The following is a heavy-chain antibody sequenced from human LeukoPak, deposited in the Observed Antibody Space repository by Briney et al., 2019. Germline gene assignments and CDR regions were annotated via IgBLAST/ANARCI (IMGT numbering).Heavy chain of an antibody. J-gene: IGHJ4*02. CDR2: IKQDGTEK. CDR1: GFTFSNSW. CDR3: TRDTGCPGGTCYSFYDY. D-gene: IGHD2-15*01. Sequence: GGSLRLSCAVSGFTFSNSWMSWVRQAPGKGLEWVANIKQDGTEKYYVDSVKGRFTISRDNAENSLYLQMNSLRAEDTAVYYCTRDTGCPGGTCYSFYDYWGQGTLVTVSS. V-gene: IGHV3-7*01.